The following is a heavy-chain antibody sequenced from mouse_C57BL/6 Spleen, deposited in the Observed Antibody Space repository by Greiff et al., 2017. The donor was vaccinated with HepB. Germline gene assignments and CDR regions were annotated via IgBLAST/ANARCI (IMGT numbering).Heavy chain of an antibody. D-gene: IGHD2-5*01. CDR1: GFTFSSYA. Sequence: EVKLVESGEGLVKPGGSLKLSCAASGFTFSSYAMSWVRQTPEKRLEWVAYISSGGDYIYYADTVKGRFTISRDNARNTLYLQMSSLKSEDTAMYYCTRVSYSNYRDYWGQGTTLTVSS. V-gene: IGHV5-9-1*02. CDR3: TRVSYSNYRDY. J-gene: IGHJ2*01. CDR2: ISSGGDYI.